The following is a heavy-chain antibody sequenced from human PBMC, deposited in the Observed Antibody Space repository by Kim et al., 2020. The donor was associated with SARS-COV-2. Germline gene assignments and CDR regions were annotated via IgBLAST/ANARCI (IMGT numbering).Heavy chain of an antibody. CDR3: ERDALRGRTLLGDYYY. CDR2: IYYSGST. Sequence: SETLSLTCTGSGGSISSSSYYWGWIRQPPGKGLEGIGSIYYSGSTYYNPSLTSRVTISVDTFKNQCSLKLSAVTGADTAVYYCERDALRGRTLLGDYYY. V-gene: IGHV4-39*07. D-gene: IGHD3-10*01. CDR1: GGSISSSSYY. J-gene: IGHJ6*01.